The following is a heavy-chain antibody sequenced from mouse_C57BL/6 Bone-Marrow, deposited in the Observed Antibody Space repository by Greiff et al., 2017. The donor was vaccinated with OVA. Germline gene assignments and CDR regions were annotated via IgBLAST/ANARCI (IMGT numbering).Heavy chain of an antibody. CDR1: GYAFSSYW. V-gene: IGHV1-80*01. CDR3: ARGGRWYFDV. Sequence: VQLQQSGAELVKPGASVKISCKASGYAFSSYWLNWVKQRPGKGLEWIGQIYPGDGDTNYNGKVKGKATLTADKSSSTAYMQLSSLTSEDSAVYFCARGGRWYFDVWGTGTTVTVSS. J-gene: IGHJ1*03. D-gene: IGHD3-3*01. CDR2: IYPGDGDT.